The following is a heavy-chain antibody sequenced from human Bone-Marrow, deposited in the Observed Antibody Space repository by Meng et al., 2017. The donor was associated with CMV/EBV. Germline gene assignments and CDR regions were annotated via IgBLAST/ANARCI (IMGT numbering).Heavy chain of an antibody. CDR1: GGSVSSGSYY. CDR2: IYYSGST. CDR3: ARQFYDGAFDI. V-gene: IGHV4-61*01. J-gene: IGHJ3*02. D-gene: IGHD2/OR15-2a*01. Sequence: SETLSLTCTVSGGSVSSGSYYWSWIRQPPGKGLEWIGYIYYSGSTNYNPSLKSRVTISVDTSKNQFSLKLSSVTAADTAVYYCARQFYDGAFDIWGQGTMVTVSS.